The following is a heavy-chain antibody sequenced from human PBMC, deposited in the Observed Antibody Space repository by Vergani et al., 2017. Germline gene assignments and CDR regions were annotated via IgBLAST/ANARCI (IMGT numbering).Heavy chain of an antibody. CDR1: GFTFSSYS. CDR2: ISSSSSYI. D-gene: IGHD4-11*01. V-gene: IGHV3-21*01. CDR3: ARERGAYSNYLPNYYYYYYRDV. Sequence: EVQLVESGGGLVKPGGSLRLSCAASGFTFSSYSMNWVRQAPGKGLEWVSSISSSSSYIYYADSVKGRFTISRDNAKNSLYLQMNSLRAEDTAVYYCARERGAYSNYLPNYYYYYYRDVWGKGP. J-gene: IGHJ6*03.